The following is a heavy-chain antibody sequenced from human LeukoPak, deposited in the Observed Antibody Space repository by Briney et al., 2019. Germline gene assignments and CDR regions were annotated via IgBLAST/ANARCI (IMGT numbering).Heavy chain of an antibody. J-gene: IGHJ6*02. V-gene: IGHV1-69*13. D-gene: IGHD2-2*01. CDR2: IIPIFGTA. CDR1: GYTFTGYH. CDR3: ARYCSSTSCHVYYYYGMDV. Sequence: SVKVSCKASGYTFTGYHMHWVRQAPGQGLEWMGGIIPIFGTANYAQKFQGRVTITADESTSTAYMELSSLRSEDTAVYYCARYCSSTSCHVYYYYGMDVWGQGTTVTVSS.